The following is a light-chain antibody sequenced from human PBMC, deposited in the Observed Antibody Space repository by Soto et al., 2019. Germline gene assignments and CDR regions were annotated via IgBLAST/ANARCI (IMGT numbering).Light chain of an antibody. Sequence: SVLTHPPSVSGAPGQRVTISCTGSSSNIGTGYDVHWYQQLPGTAPKLLIYGSSNRPSGVPDRFSGSKSATSASLAITGLQAEDEADYYCQSYDNSLSGNYVFGTGTKVTVL. CDR3: QSYDNSLSGNYV. J-gene: IGLJ1*01. V-gene: IGLV1-40*01. CDR2: GSS. CDR1: SSNIGTGYD.